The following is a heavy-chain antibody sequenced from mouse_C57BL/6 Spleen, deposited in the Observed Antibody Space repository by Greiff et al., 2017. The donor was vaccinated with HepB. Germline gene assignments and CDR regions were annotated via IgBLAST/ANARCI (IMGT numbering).Heavy chain of an antibody. CDR3: AREGVYYGNSAWFAY. J-gene: IGHJ3*01. D-gene: IGHD2-1*01. CDR1: GYSITSGYY. V-gene: IGHV3-6*01. Sequence: ESGPGLVKPSQSLSLTCSVTGYSITSGYYWNWIRQFPGNKLEWMGYISYDGSNNYNPSLKNRISITRDTSKNQFFLKLNSVTTEDTATYYCAREGVYYGNSAWFAYWGQGTLVTVSA. CDR2: ISYDGSN.